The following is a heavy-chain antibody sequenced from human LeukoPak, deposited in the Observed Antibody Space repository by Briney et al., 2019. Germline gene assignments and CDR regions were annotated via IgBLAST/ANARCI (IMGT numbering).Heavy chain of an antibody. J-gene: IGHJ6*03. V-gene: IGHV3-11*01. Sequence: TGGSLRLFCAASGFTFSDDYMSWIRQAPGKGLEWVSYISSSGSTIYYADSVKGRFTISRDNAKNSLYLQMNSLRAEDTAVYYCARVTYGSGSYYNDYYYYYYMDVWGKGTTVTVSS. D-gene: IGHD3-10*01. CDR3: ARVTYGSGSYYNDYYYYYYMDV. CDR1: GFTFSDDY. CDR2: ISSSGSTI.